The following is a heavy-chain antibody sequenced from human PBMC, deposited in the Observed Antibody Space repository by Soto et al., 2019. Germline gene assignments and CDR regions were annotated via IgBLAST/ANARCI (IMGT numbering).Heavy chain of an antibody. CDR2: MKQDGSEK. V-gene: IGHV3-7*01. J-gene: IGHJ4*02. CDR3: ARVRGLIVSYHYFDY. Sequence: TGGSLRLSCAASGFTFSSYWMSWVRQAPGKGLEWVANMKQDGSEKYYVDSVKGRFTISRDNAKNSLYLQMNSLRAEDTAVYYCARVRGLIVSYHYFDYWGQGTLVTVSS. CDR1: GFTFSSYW. D-gene: IGHD1-26*01.